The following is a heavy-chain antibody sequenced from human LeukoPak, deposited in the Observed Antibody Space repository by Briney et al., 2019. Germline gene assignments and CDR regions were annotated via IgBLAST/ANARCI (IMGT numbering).Heavy chain of an antibody. V-gene: IGHV3-43*02. CDR1: GFTFDDYA. J-gene: IGHJ4*02. CDR2: ISGNGGST. D-gene: IGHD3-22*01. CDR3: AKDVDYYDSTSFDY. Sequence: VGSLRLSCAASGFTFDDYAMHWVRQVPGKGLEWVSLISGNGGSTYYADSVKGRFTISRDNSKNSLYLQMNSLRTEDTALYYCAKDVDYYDSTSFDYWGQGTLVTVSS.